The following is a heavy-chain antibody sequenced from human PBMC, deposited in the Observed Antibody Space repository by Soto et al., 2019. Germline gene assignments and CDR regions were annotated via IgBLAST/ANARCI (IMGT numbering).Heavy chain of an antibody. CDR2: ICWDDDK. J-gene: IGHJ6*02. CDR1: GFSLSTSGVG. V-gene: IGHV2-5*02. CDR3: IQSRCGGDCLQSYASHYYYGMDV. Sequence: QITLKESGPTLVKPTQTLTLNCTFSGFSLSTSGVGVGWSREPPGKALEWLALICWDDDKRYSPSLRSRLTISKDTSKNQVVLTMTNMDPVDTATYYCIQSRCGGDCLQSYASHYYYGMDVWGQGTTVTVSS. D-gene: IGHD2-21*02.